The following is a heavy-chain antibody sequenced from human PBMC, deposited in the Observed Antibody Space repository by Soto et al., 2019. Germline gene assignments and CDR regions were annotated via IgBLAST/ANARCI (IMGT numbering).Heavy chain of an antibody. V-gene: IGHV1-2*02. D-gene: IGHD4-17*01. CDR1: GYTFTDYY. CDR2: INPNSGGT. J-gene: IGHJ6*02. Sequence: GASVKVSCKASGYTFTDYYMHWVRQAPGQGLEWMGWINPNSGGTNYAQRFQGRVTMTRDTSISTAYMELSSLTSDDTAVYYCARDPTTVTLGYYYGVDVWGQGTTVTVSS. CDR3: ARDPTTVTLGYYYGVDV.